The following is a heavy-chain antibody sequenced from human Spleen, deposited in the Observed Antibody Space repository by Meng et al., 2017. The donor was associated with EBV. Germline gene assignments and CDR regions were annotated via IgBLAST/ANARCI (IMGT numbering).Heavy chain of an antibody. D-gene: IGHD7-27*01. J-gene: IGHJ1*01. V-gene: IGHV4-39*02. CDR2: IYYTGST. Sequence: HLHLQGSGQGLVKPPGTLSLICTVSGGSISRGSYYWGWIRQPPGKGLEWIGNIYYTGSTFYNPSLKSRVTISVDTSKNHFSLKLSSVTAADTAVYYCARTPLYNWGAWGQGTLVTVSS. CDR3: ARTPLYNWGA. CDR1: GGSISRGSYY.